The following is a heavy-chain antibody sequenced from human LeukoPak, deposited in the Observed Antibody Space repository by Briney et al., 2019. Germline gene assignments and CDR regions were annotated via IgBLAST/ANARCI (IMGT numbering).Heavy chain of an antibody. Sequence: GRSLRLSCAASGFTFSSYGMHWVRQAPGKGLEWVAVISYDGSNKYYADSVKGRFTISKDNYKNTLYLQMNSLRAEDTAVYYCAKVLCPSLTSRITMVRGVPSGMDVWGQGTTVTVSS. CDR1: GFTFSSYG. D-gene: IGHD3-10*01. CDR2: ISYDGSNK. CDR3: AKVLCPSLTSRITMVRGVPSGMDV. V-gene: IGHV3-30*18. J-gene: IGHJ6*02.